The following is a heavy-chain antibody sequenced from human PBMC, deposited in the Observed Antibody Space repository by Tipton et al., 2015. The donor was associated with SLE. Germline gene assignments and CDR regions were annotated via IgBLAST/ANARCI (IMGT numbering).Heavy chain of an antibody. J-gene: IGHJ2*01. V-gene: IGHV4-59*01. Sequence: TLYLTCTVSGGSISSYYWSWIRQPPGKGLEWIGYIYYSGSTNYNPSLKSRVTISVDTSKNQFSLKLSSVIAADTAVYYCASIAAAGKWYFDLWGRGPLVTVSS. CDR2: IYYSGST. CDR1: GGSISSYY. CDR3: ASIAAAGKWYFDL. D-gene: IGHD6-13*01.